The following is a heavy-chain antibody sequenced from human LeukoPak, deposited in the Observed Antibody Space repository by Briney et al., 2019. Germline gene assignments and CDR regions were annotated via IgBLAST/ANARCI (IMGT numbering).Heavy chain of an antibody. D-gene: IGHD3-10*01. J-gene: IGHJ4*02. V-gene: IGHV3-23*01. CDR3: AITIPFGY. CDR1: GFTFRSFA. CDR2: ISGGGEKS. Sequence: GGSLRLSCATSGFTFRSFAMSWVRQAPGKGLEWVASISGGGEKSWYTDSVKGRFVVSRDNSLDTMYLHMNSLRAEDSAIYYCAITIPFGYWGQGTRIPVSS.